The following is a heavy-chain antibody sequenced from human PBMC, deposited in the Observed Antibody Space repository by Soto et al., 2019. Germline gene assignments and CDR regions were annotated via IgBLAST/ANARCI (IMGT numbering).Heavy chain of an antibody. D-gene: IGHD3-16*01. V-gene: IGHV4-31*02. J-gene: IGHJ6*02. CDR2: IYYSGTT. CDR3: AREAVNFGGGIAPRLHGMDV. Sequence: PSETLSLTCNVSGASITSGTYYWSWIRQHPGKGLEWIGYIYYSGTTYYNPSLKSRVTISVDTSKNQFSLEVNSVTAADTAVYYCAREAVNFGGGIAPRLHGMDVWGQGTAVTVSS. CDR1: GASITSGTYY.